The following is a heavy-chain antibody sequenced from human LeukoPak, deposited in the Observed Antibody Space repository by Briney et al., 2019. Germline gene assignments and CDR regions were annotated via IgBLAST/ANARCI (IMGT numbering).Heavy chain of an antibody. V-gene: IGHV3-53*05. Sequence: GGSLRLSCAASGFTVSSNYMSWVRQAPGEGLEWVSVIYSGGSTYYADSVKGRFTISRDNSKNTLYLQMNSLRSEDTAVYYCARSTQDFWSGYYTYYYGMDVWGQGTTVTVSS. CDR2: IYSGGST. CDR1: GFTVSSNY. J-gene: IGHJ6*02. CDR3: ARSTQDFWSGYYTYYYGMDV. D-gene: IGHD3-3*01.